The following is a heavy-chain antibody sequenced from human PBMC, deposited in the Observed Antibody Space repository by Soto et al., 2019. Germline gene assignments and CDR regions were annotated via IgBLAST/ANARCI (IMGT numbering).Heavy chain of an antibody. V-gene: IGHV3-11*06. Sequence: WVSLRLSCAGSGFSFGDSYLSWIRQAPGKGLEWLSYISPGSRYPAYADSVKGRFTISRDNAKRSLYLQMMSLTAEDTAIYYCVRSRGGGLFARWGQGRMPTVTS. J-gene: IGHJ4*02. CDR2: ISPGSRYP. CDR1: GFSFGDSY. CDR3: VRSRGGGLFAR. D-gene: IGHD2-15*01.